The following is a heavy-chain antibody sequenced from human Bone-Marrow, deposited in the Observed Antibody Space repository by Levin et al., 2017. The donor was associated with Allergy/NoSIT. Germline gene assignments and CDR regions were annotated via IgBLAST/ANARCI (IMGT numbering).Heavy chain of an antibody. CDR2: ISDSSSSI. CDR3: ARDCHHLSYSSTWYYYYGMDV. D-gene: IGHD6-13*01. J-gene: IGHJ6*02. V-gene: IGHV3-48*02. CDR1: GFTFSNSS. Sequence: LSLTCAASGFTFSNSSMNWVRPAPGKGLEWVSYISDSSSSIFYADSVKGRFPISRDNAKNSLFLQMNSLRDEDTAVYYCARDCHHLSYSSTWYYYYGMDVWGQGTTVTVSS.